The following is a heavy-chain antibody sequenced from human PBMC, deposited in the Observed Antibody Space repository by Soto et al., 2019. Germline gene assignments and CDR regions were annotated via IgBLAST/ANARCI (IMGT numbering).Heavy chain of an antibody. D-gene: IGHD2-21*02. CDR2: MSPNNGDT. CDR3: ARGVTEGVDY. V-gene: IGHV1-8*01. CDR1: GYSFTTYD. J-gene: IGHJ4*02. Sequence: QVQLVQSGAEVKEPGASVKVSCKASGYSFTTYDINWVRQATGQGPEWMGWMSPNNGDTGYAQRFQDRVTMTRDASITTAYMELSSLTSEDTAVYYCARGVTEGVDYWGQGTLFTVSS.